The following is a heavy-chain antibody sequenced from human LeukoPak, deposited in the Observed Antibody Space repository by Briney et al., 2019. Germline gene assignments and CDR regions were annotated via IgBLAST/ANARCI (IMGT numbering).Heavy chain of an antibody. CDR3: ANGDGFDY. J-gene: IGHJ4*02. CDR2: IKQDGSET. Sequence: VGSLRLSCATSGFTFSTYWMSWVRQAPGKGLEWVANIKQDGSETYYADSVKGRFTIFRDNAKNSLYLQMDSLRVEGTAVYYCANGDGFDYWGQGTLVIVSS. D-gene: IGHD5-24*01. V-gene: IGHV3-7*01. CDR1: GFTFSTYW.